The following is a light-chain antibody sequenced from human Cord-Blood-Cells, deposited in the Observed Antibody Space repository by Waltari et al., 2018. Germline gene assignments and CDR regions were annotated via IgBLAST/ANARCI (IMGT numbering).Light chain of an antibody. CDR3: QQYGSSPWT. CDR1: QSVSSSY. CDR2: GAS. Sequence: EIVLPQSPGTLSLSPGERVTLSCRASQSVSSSYLAWYQQKPGQAPRLLIYGASSRATGIPDRFSGSGSGTDFTLTISRLEPEDFAVYYCQQYGSSPWTFGQGTKVEIK. J-gene: IGKJ1*01. V-gene: IGKV3-20*01.